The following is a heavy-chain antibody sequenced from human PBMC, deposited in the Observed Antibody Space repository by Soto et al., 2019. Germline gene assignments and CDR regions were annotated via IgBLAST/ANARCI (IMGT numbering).Heavy chain of an antibody. V-gene: IGHV1-69*01. CDR3: ARLRRDWGDAFEL. CDR2: IIPVFDKA. CDR1: GGSFGSSA. Sequence: QVQLVQSGADVKKPGSSVKVSCKTSGGSFGSSAISWVRQAPAQGLEWMGEIIPVFDKANYAQNFQDRLTMTADEATGTGFMQLSSLRSDDAAVYFCARLRRDWGDAFELWGQGTFVTVSS. J-gene: IGHJ3*01. D-gene: IGHD3-16*01.